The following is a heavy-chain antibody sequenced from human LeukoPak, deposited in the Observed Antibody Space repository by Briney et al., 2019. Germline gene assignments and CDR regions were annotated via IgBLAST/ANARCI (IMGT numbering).Heavy chain of an antibody. J-gene: IGHJ4*02. CDR3: ARVQSSSWYGY. Sequence: ASVEVSCKASGYTFTSYYMHWVRQATGQGLEWMGWMNPNSGNTGYAQKFQGRVTMTRNTSISTAYMELSSLRSEDTAVYYCARVQSSSWYGYWGQGTLVTVSS. CDR1: GYTFTSYY. D-gene: IGHD6-13*01. V-gene: IGHV1-8*02. CDR2: MNPNSGNT.